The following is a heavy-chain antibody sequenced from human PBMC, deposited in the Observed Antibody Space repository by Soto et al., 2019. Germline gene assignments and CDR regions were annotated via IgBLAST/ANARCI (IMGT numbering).Heavy chain of an antibody. V-gene: IGHV3-11*01. CDR3: ARAPYSSGWYDYYYGMDV. J-gene: IGHJ6*02. CDR2: ITSGSTI. D-gene: IGHD6-19*01. Sequence: QVQLVESGGGLVKPGGSLRLSCAASGFTFSDYYMSWIRQAPGKGLEWVSYITSGSTIYYADSVKGRFTISRDNAKNSLYLQMNSLRAEDTAVYHCARAPYSSGWYDYYYGMDVWGQGTTVTVSS. CDR1: GFTFSDYY.